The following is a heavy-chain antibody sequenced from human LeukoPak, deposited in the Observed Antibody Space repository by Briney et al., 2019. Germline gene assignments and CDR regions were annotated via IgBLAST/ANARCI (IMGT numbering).Heavy chain of an antibody. D-gene: IGHD5-24*01. V-gene: IGHV1-69*13. Sequence: SMKVSCKASGGTFSSYAISWVRQAPGQGLEWMGGIIPIFGTANYAQKFQGRVTITADESTSTAYMELSSLRSEDTAVYYCARDRGDGYPYFDYWGQGTLVTVSS. CDR2: IIPIFGTA. CDR3: ARDRGDGYPYFDY. CDR1: GGTFSSYA. J-gene: IGHJ4*02.